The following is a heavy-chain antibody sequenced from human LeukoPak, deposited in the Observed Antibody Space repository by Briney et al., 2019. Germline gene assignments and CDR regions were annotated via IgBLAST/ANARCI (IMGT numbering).Heavy chain of an antibody. CDR3: ARVGSWYKYNWFDP. J-gene: IGHJ5*02. Sequence: SGTLSLTCAVYGGSFSGYYWSWIRQPPGKGLEWIGEINHSGSTNYNPSLKSRVTISVDTSKNQFSLKLSSVTAADTAVYYCARVGSWYKYNWFDPWGQGTLVTVSS. D-gene: IGHD6-13*01. CDR1: GGSFSGYY. V-gene: IGHV4-34*01. CDR2: INHSGST.